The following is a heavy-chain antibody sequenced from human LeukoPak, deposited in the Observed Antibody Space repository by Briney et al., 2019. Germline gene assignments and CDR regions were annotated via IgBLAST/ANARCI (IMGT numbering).Heavy chain of an antibody. CDR3: ARDQENYYGSGSYYSYYYYSMDV. J-gene: IGHJ6*02. CDR1: GFTLSSYG. D-gene: IGHD3-10*01. CDR2: IWYDGSNK. Sequence: GRSLRLSCAASGFTLSSYGMHWVRQAPGKGLEWVAVIWYDGSNKYYADSVKGRFTISRDNSKNTLYLQMNSLRAEDTAVYYCARDQENYYGSGSYYSYYYYSMDVWGQGTTVTVSS. V-gene: IGHV3-33*01.